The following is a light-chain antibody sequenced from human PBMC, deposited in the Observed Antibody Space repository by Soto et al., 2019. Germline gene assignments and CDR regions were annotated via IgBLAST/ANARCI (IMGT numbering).Light chain of an antibody. Sequence: QSALTQPASVSGSPGQSITISCTGTSNDVGGYYFVSWYQHHPGKAPKLMIYDVTNRPSGVSNRFSGSKSGNTASLTISGLQAEDEADYYCKSYTSSNTLVFGGGTKLTVL. CDR2: DVT. CDR3: KSYTSSNTLV. CDR1: SNDVGGYYF. V-gene: IGLV2-14*03. J-gene: IGLJ2*01.